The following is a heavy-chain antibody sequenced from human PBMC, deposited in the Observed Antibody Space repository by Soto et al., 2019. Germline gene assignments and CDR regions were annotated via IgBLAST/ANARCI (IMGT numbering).Heavy chain of an antibody. CDR1: GYTFTSYD. Sequence: ASVKVSCKASGYTFTSYDINWVRQATGQGLEWMGWMNPNSGNTGYAQKFQGRVTMTRNTSIRTAYMELSSLGSEDTAVYYCASIAAAGKRSFDIWGQGTMVTVSS. J-gene: IGHJ3*02. CDR3: ASIAAAGKRSFDI. D-gene: IGHD6-13*01. CDR2: MNPNSGNT. V-gene: IGHV1-8*01.